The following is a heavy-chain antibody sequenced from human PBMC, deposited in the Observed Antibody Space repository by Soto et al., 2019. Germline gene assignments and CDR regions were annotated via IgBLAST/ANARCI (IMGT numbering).Heavy chain of an antibody. V-gene: IGHV3-30*03. J-gene: IGHJ5*02. CDR1: GFTFSSYG. D-gene: IGHD4-17*01. Sequence: GGSLRLSCAASGFTFSSYGIHWVRQAPGKGLEWVALISYDGANIYYADSVKGRFTISRDNSKNSLYLQMNSLRAEDTAVYYCARDNYGGNSFDPWGQGTLVTVSS. CDR2: ISYDGANI. CDR3: ARDNYGGNSFDP.